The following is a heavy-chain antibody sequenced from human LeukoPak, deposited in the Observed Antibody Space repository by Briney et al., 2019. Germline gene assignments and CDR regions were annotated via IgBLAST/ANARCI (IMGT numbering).Heavy chain of an antibody. CDR1: GFSFSHYA. D-gene: IGHD3-16*02. CDR2: ISSSSTYI. CDR3: VRVGVRAWFDS. Sequence: NPGGSLRLSCAASGFSFSHYAMNWVRQAPGKGLEWVSAISSSSTYIQYADSVKGRFTISRDDAKNSLYLQLDSLRVEDTAVYYCVRVGVRAWFDSWGQGTLVTVSS. V-gene: IGHV3-21*01. J-gene: IGHJ5*01.